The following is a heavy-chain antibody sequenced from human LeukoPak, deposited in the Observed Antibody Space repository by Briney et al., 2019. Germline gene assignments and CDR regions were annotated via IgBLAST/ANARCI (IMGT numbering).Heavy chain of an antibody. V-gene: IGHV3-23*01. D-gene: IGHD3-22*01. J-gene: IGHJ6*03. CDR2: ISGSGGST. CDR3: AKDRYYYDSSGYFSGNMDV. Sequence: GGSLRLSCAASGFTFSSYAMSWVRQAPGKRLEWVSAISGSGGSTYYADSVKGRFTISRDNSKNTLYLQMNSLRVEDTAVYYCAKDRYYYDSSGYFSGNMDVWGKGTTVTVSS. CDR1: GFTFSSYA.